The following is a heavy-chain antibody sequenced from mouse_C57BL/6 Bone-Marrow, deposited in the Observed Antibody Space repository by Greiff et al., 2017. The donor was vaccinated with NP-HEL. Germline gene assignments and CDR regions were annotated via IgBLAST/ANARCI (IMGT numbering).Heavy chain of an antibody. CDR1: GFNIKDDY. Sequence: VQLQQSGAELVRPGASVKLSCTASGFNIKDDYMHWVKQRPEQGLEWIGWIDPENGDTEYASKFQGKATITADTSSNTAYLQLSSLTSEDTAVYYWTTDYDCGPWYFDDWGQGTTLTVSS. V-gene: IGHV14-4*01. D-gene: IGHD2-4*01. CDR2: IDPENGDT. CDR3: TTDYDCGPWYFDD. J-gene: IGHJ2*01.